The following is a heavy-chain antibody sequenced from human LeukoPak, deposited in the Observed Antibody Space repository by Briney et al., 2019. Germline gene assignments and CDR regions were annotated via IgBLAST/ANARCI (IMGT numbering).Heavy chain of an antibody. CDR3: AKGDGFDSSGFQAYFDY. J-gene: IGHJ4*02. Sequence: GGSLRLSCAASGFTFSSYGVHWVRQAPGRGLEWVAVISYDGSNKFYADSVKGRFTISRDNSKNTLYLQVNSLRPEDTAIYYCAKGDGFDSSGFQAYFDYWGQGTLVTVSS. CDR2: ISYDGSNK. CDR1: GFTFSSYG. D-gene: IGHD3-22*01. V-gene: IGHV3-30*18.